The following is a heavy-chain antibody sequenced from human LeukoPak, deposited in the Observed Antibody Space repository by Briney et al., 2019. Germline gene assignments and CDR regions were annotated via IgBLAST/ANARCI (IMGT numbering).Heavy chain of an antibody. CDR1: GYTFTSYD. D-gene: IGHD3-16*02. CDR2: INPNSGGT. CDR3: ASADYDYVWGSYRSSDFDY. J-gene: IGHJ4*02. V-gene: IGHV1-2*02. Sequence: ASVKVSCKASGYTFTSYDINWVRQATGQGLEWMGWINPNSGGTNYAQKFQGRVTMTRDTSISTAYMELSRLRSDDTAVYYCASADYDYVWGSYRSSDFDYWGQGTLVTVSS.